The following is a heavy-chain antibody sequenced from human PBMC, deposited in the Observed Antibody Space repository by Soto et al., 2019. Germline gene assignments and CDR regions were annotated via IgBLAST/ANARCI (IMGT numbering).Heavy chain of an antibody. CDR1: GGSFSGYY. CDR3: ASGSHGKFGGVIAPLVDYYGMDV. Sequence: SETLSLTCAVYGGSFSGYYWSWIRQPPGKGLEWIGEINHSGRTNYNPSLKSRVTISVDTSKNQFSLKLSSVTAADTAVYYCASGSHGKFGGVIAPLVDYYGMDVWGQGTTVTVSS. J-gene: IGHJ6*02. V-gene: IGHV4-34*01. D-gene: IGHD3-16*02. CDR2: INHSGRT.